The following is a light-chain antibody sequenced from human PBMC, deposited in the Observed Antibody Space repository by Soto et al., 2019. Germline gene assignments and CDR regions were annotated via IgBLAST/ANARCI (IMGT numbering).Light chain of an antibody. V-gene: IGLV2-8*01. CDR2: DVN. CDR3: ISYTGSSTSYV. Sequence: QSALTQPPSASGSPGQSLTISCTGTSSDVGAHNYVSWYQQNPGKAPKLMLYDVNKRPSGVPDRFSGSKSGNTASLTISGLQAEDEADYYCISYTGSSTSYVFGSGTKLTVL. CDR1: SSDVGAHNY. J-gene: IGLJ1*01.